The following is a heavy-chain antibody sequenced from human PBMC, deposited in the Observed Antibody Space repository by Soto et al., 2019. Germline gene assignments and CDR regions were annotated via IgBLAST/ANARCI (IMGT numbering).Heavy chain of an antibody. Sequence: QVQLVESGGGVVQPGRSLRLSCAASGFTFSSYGMHWVRQAPGKGLEWVAVIWYDGSNKYYADSVKGRFTISRDNSKNKLYLQMNSLRAEDTAVYYCARGPFRYTAMTYYFDYWGQGTLVTVSS. CDR2: IWYDGSNK. CDR1: GFTFSSYG. D-gene: IGHD5-18*01. V-gene: IGHV3-33*01. J-gene: IGHJ4*02. CDR3: ARGPFRYTAMTYYFDY.